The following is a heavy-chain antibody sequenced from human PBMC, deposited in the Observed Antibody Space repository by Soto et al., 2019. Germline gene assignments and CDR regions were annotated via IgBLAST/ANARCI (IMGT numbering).Heavy chain of an antibody. CDR1: GFTFSSYG. V-gene: IGHV3-30*18. CDR3: GKVSTYYYDSTFDY. J-gene: IGHJ4*02. D-gene: IGHD3-22*01. Sequence: QVQLVESGGGVVQPGRSLRLSCAASGFTFSSYGMHWVRQAPGKGLEWVAIISYDGNYKYYADSVKGRFTISRDNSKNTLYLQMNSLRAEDTAVYYCGKVSTYYYDSTFDYWGKGNLVTLSS. CDR2: ISYDGNYK.